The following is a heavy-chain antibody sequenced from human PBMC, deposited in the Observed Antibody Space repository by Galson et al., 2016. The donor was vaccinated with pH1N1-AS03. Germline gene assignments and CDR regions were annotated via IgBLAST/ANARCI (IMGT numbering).Heavy chain of an antibody. J-gene: IGHJ4*02. CDR3: ASHGDYFAGRDY. CDR1: GFTFRNYA. V-gene: IGHV4-34*01. D-gene: IGHD4-17*01. CDR2: INHSGST. Sequence: LRLSCAASGFTFRNYAMSWIRQPPGKGLEWIGEINHSGSTNYNPSLKSRVTISRDTSKKQFSLNLSSVTAADTAVYYCASHGDYFAGRDYWGQGTLVTVSS.